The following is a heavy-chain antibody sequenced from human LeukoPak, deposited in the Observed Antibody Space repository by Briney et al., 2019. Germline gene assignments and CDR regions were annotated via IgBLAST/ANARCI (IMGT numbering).Heavy chain of an antibody. CDR2: ISDSGGST. D-gene: IGHD1-26*01. CDR1: GFTFSSYA. J-gene: IGHJ4*02. CDR3: ARKGATGIYYFDS. V-gene: IGHV3-23*01. Sequence: GGSLRLPCAASGFTFSSYAMSWARQAPGKGLEWVSTISDSGGSTYYADSVKGRFTFSRDNSKNTLYLQMNSLRADDTAVYYCARKGATGIYYFDSWGQGTLVSVSS.